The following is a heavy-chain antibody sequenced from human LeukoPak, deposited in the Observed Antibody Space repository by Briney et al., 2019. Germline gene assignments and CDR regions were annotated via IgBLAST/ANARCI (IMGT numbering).Heavy chain of an antibody. CDR2: IYPGDSDT. V-gene: IGHV5-51*01. Sequence: GESLKSSCTSSDYSFTSYWIGWVRQTPGKGVEYVGIIYPGDSDTRYSPAVQGQVTISADKSITTAYLQLNSLRASDTAMYYCGRLMNNIQLWLDFWGQGTLVTVSS. J-gene: IGHJ4*02. CDR3: GRLMNNIQLWLDF. CDR1: DYSFTSYW. D-gene: IGHD5-18*01.